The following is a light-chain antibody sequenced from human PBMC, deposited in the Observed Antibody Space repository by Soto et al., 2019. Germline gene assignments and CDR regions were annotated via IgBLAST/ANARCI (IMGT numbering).Light chain of an antibody. CDR3: AAWDNSLNSYV. CDR1: TSNIGSNP. J-gene: IGLJ1*01. CDR2: NND. Sequence: QAVVTQPPSASGTPGQRVTISCSGGTSNIGSNPVNWYQQLPGTAPKLLIYNNDQRPSGVPDRFSGSKSGTSASLAISGLQSEGEADYYCAAWDNSLNSYVFGTGTKLTVL. V-gene: IGLV1-44*01.